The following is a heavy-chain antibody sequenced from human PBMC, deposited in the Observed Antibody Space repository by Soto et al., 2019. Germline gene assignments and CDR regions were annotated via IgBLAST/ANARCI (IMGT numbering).Heavy chain of an antibody. V-gene: IGHV3-7*01. CDR1: GFTFSSYW. Sequence: EVQLVESGGGLVQPGGSLRLSCAASGFTFSSYWMSWVRQAPGKGLEWVANIKQDGSEKYYVDSVKGRFTISRDNAKNSLYLQMNSLRAEDTAVYYCARYYGYYVGAFDIWGQWTMVTVSS. D-gene: IGHD4-17*01. CDR3: ARYYGYYVGAFDI. CDR2: IKQDGSEK. J-gene: IGHJ3*02.